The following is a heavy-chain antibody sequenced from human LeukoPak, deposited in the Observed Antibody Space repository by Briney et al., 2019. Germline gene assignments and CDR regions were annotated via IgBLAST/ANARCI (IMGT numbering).Heavy chain of an antibody. CDR3: ARDTAMGYYFDY. D-gene: IGHD5-18*01. J-gene: IGHJ4*02. CDR1: GFTFSNYA. CDR2: FTVIGGNT. V-gene: IGHV3-23*01. Sequence: GGSLRLSCAASGFTFSNYAMIWVRQAPGKGLEWVSTFTVIGGNTYYADSVRGRFTLSRDNSKNTLYLQMNSLRAEDTAVYYCARDTAMGYYFDYWGQGTLVTVSS.